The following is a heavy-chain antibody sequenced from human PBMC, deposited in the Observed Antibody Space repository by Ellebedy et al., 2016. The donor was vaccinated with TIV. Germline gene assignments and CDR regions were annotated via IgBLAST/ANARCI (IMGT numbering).Heavy chain of an antibody. CDR1: GFTFSSYA. CDR2: ISGSGGST. J-gene: IGHJ3*02. V-gene: IGHV3-23*01. Sequence: GGSLRLXXAASGFTFSSYAMSWVRQAPGKGLEWVSAISGSGGSTYYADSVKGRFTISRDNSKNTLYLQMNSLRAEDTAVYYCAKGGPNVLRYFDWPDAFDIWGQGTMVTVSS. D-gene: IGHD3-9*01. CDR3: AKGGPNVLRYFDWPDAFDI.